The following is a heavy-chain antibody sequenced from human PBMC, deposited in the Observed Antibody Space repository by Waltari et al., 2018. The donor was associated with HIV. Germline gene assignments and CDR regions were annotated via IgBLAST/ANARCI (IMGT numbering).Heavy chain of an antibody. D-gene: IGHD2-2*02. CDR3: ARILVVPAAIRGNWFDP. Sequence: QVQLVQSGAEVKKPGASVKVSCKASGYTFTSYDINWVRQATGQGLEWMGWMNPNSGNTGYAQNFQGRVTMTRNTSISTAYMELSSLRSEDTAVYFCARILVVPAAIRGNWFDPWGQGTLVTVSS. CDR2: MNPNSGNT. J-gene: IGHJ5*02. CDR1: GYTFTSYD. V-gene: IGHV1-8*01.